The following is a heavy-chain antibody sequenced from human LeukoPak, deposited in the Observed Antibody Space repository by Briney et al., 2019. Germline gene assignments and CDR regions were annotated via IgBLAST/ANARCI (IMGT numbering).Heavy chain of an antibody. Sequence: PGGSLRLSCAASGFTFSSYSMNWVRQAPGKGLEWVSNISNTSTRSYADSVKGRFTISRDNAKNSLYLQMNSLRAEDTAVYYCAELGITMIGGVWGKGTTVTISS. CDR2: ISNTSTR. CDR3: AELGITMIGGV. CDR1: GFTFSSYS. V-gene: IGHV3-48*01. D-gene: IGHD3-10*02. J-gene: IGHJ6*04.